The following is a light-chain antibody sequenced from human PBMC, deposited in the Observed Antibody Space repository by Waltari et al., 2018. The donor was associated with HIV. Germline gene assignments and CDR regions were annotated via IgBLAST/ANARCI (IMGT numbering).Light chain of an antibody. CDR1: QSVGRY. CDR2: DAS. V-gene: IGKV3-11*01. J-gene: IGKJ2*03. CDR3: QQRTNWPPYS. Sequence: EIVLTQSPATLSLSPGERATLSCRASQSVGRYLAWYQQKPGQAPRLLIYDASNRATGIPARFSGSGSGTDFTLSISSLEPEDFAVYYCQQRTNWPPYSFGQGTKLEI.